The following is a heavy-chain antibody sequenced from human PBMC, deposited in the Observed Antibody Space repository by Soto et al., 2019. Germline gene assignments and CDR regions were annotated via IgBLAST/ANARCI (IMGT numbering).Heavy chain of an antibody. Sequence: GSLRLSFAASGFTFSSYWMSWVRQAPGKGLEWVANIKQDGSEKYYVDSVKGRFTISRDNAKNSLYLQMNSLRAEDTAVYYCARDEGRDGYNSDAFDIWGQGTMVTVSS. CDR1: GFTFSSYW. CDR2: IKQDGSEK. J-gene: IGHJ3*02. CDR3: ARDEGRDGYNSDAFDI. D-gene: IGHD5-12*01. V-gene: IGHV3-7*01.